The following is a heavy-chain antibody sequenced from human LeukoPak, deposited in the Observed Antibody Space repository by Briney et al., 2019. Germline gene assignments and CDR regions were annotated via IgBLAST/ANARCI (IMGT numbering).Heavy chain of an antibody. CDR1: GFTFSSYA. V-gene: IGHV3-23*01. J-gene: IGHJ4*02. Sequence: GGSLRLSCAASGFTFSSYAMSWVRQAPGKGLEWVSAISGSGGSTYYADSVKGRFTISRDNSKNSLYLQMNSLRAEDTAVYYCARDYGGSSPFDYWGQGTLVTVSS. CDR2: ISGSGGST. CDR3: ARDYGGSSPFDY. D-gene: IGHD4-23*01.